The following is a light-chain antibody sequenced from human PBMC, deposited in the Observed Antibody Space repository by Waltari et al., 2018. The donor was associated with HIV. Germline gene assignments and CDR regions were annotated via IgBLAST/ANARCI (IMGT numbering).Light chain of an antibody. CDR1: SSDTGNYNL. CDR2: EDN. J-gene: IGLJ2*01. Sequence: QSALTQPASVSGSPGQSITISCTGTSSDTGNYNLVSWYQLYPGKAPKLIIYEDNKRPSGVSNRFSGSKSADTASLTISGLQAEDEADYYCCAYAGCLEFGGGTKLTVL. V-gene: IGLV2-23*01. CDR3: CAYAGCLE.